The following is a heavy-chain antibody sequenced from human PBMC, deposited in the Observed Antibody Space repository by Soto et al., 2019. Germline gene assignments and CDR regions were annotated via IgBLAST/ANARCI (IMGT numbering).Heavy chain of an antibody. CDR1: GEYPNNRHC. D-gene: IGHD3-3*01. V-gene: IGHV4-4*02. J-gene: IGHJ4*02. CDR3: AHRDFWSSHWTHTCIDY. CDR2: LSHNRRT. Sequence: PSLTCAVHGEYPNNRHCLNSVRQPPGKGLDWSGQLSHNRRTKYNPPLTRRFNESTYKSRNHFSLKLSAVTAADTAVYYCAHRDFWSSHWTHTCIDYWGPGTLVTVAS.